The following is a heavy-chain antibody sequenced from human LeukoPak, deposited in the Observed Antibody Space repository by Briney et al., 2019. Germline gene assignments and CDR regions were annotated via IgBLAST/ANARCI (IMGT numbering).Heavy chain of an antibody. J-gene: IGHJ4*02. CDR2: IGWDSGGI. Sequence: GGSLRLSCAASGFTFDDYAMHWVRQAPGKGLEWVSGIGWDSGGIVYADSVKGRFTISRDNAKKSLYLQMNSLGAEDTALYYCVKVTAAGFVDHWGQGTLVTVSS. D-gene: IGHD6-13*01. CDR1: GFTFDDYA. V-gene: IGHV3-9*01. CDR3: VKVTAAGFVDH.